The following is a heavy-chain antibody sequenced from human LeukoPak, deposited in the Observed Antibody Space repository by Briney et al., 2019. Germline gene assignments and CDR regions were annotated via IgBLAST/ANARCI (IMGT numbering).Heavy chain of an antibody. CDR2: INPNSGGT. CDR1: GYTFTNYY. D-gene: IGHD6-19*01. V-gene: IGHV1-2*02. CDR3: ARERIAVAGPYYYGMDV. Sequence: GASVKVSCKASGYTFTNYYMHWVRQAPGQGLEWMGWINPNSGGTNYAQKFQGRVTMTRDTSISTAYMELSRLRSDDTAVYYCARERIAVAGPYYYGMDVWGQGTTVTVSS. J-gene: IGHJ6*02.